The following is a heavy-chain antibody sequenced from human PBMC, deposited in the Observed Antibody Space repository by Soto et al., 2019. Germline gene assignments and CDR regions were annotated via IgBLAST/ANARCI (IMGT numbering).Heavy chain of an antibody. CDR3: ARGSTDIDY. CDR1: GYCFARYV. CDR2: ISAYNSNT. Sequence: NISCIVYGYCFARYVLSWRRQAPGQGLERMGWISAYNSNTNYAQKLQGRDTMTTNASTSTAYMKLRSLRSDDTAVYYCARGSTDIDYWGQGTLVTVSS. J-gene: IGHJ4*02. D-gene: IGHD2-2*01. V-gene: IGHV1-18*01.